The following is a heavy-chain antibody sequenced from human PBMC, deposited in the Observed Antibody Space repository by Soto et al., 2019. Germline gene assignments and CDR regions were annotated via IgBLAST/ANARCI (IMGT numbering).Heavy chain of an antibody. V-gene: IGHV3-7*01. Sequence: EVQLVESGGGLVQPGGSLRLSCAASRFTFSNYWMSWVRQAPGKGLEWVANIKQDGSEKYYVDSVKGRFTISRDNAKNSLYLKINSLRAGDPAVYYWAREPNPIDYWGQGPLVTVSS. CDR2: IKQDGSEK. J-gene: IGHJ4*02. CDR3: AREPNPIDY. CDR1: RFTFSNYW.